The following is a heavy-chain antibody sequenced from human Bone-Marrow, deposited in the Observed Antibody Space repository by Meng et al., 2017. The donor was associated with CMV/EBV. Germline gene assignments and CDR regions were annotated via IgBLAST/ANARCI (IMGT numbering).Heavy chain of an antibody. J-gene: IGHJ4*02. Sequence: GGSLRLSCAASGFTFSSYGMHWVRQAPGKGLEWVAFIRYDGSNKYYADSVKGRFTISRDNAKNSLYLQMNSLRAKDTAVYYCARDRVDYWGQGTLVTVSS. CDR2: IRYDGSNK. CDR1: GFTFSSYG. CDR3: ARDRVDY. V-gene: IGHV3-30*02.